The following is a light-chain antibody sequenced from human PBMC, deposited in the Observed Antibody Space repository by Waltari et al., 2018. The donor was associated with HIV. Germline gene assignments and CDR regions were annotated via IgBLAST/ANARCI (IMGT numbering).Light chain of an antibody. Sequence: EIVMTQFPGTLSVSPGERANLPCRASKSISSHLAWYQQKPGQAPRLLIYAASNRATGIPARFSGSGSGTDFTLTISSLQPEDFAVYYCLQYTFWPPYTFGQGTKLEMK. CDR2: AAS. V-gene: IGKV3-15*01. CDR1: KSISSH. J-gene: IGKJ2*01. CDR3: LQYTFWPPYT.